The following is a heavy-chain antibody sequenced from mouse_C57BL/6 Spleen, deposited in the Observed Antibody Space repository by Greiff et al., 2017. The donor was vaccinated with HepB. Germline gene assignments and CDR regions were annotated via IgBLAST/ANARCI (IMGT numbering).Heavy chain of an antibody. V-gene: IGHV2-5*01. J-gene: IGHJ4*01. Sequence: VQLQQSGPGLVQPSQSLSITCTVSGFSLTSYGVHWVRQSPGKGLEWLGVIWRGGSTDYNAAFMSRLSITKDNSKSQVVFKMNSLQADDTAIYYCAIHYYGSSYDVFYYAMDYWGQGTSVTVSS. CDR2: IWRGGST. D-gene: IGHD1-1*01. CDR3: AIHYYGSSYDVFYYAMDY. CDR1: GFSLTSYG.